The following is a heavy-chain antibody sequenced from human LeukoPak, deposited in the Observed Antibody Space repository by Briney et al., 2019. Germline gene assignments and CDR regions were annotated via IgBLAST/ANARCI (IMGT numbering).Heavy chain of an antibody. CDR3: ARDSSSWYRTRGGFDY. J-gene: IGHJ4*02. Sequence: KPSETLSLTCAVYGGSFSGDYWSWIRHPPAKGLEWIGEINHSGSTNYNPYLKSRITISVDTSKNQFSLKLSSVTAADTAVYYCARDSSSWYRTRGGFDYWGQGTLVTVSS. D-gene: IGHD6-13*01. V-gene: IGHV4-34*01. CDR2: INHSGST. CDR1: GGSFSGDY.